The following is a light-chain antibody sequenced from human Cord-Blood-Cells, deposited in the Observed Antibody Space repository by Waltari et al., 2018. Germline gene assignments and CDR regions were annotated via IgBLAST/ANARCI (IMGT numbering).Light chain of an antibody. CDR3: QQYKNWPLT. V-gene: IGKV3-15*01. CDR1: QSVSSN. Sequence: EIVITQSPATMSVSPGERPTLSCRASQSVSSNLAWYQQKPGQAPRLLIYGASTRAPGIPARLSGSGSGTEFTLTISSLRSEDFAVYYCQQYKNWPLTFGGGTKVEIK. J-gene: IGKJ4*01. CDR2: GAS.